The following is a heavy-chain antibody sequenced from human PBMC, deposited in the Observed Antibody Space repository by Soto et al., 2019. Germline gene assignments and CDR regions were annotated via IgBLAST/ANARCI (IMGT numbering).Heavy chain of an antibody. CDR2: INSDGSST. V-gene: IGHV3-74*01. Sequence: EVQLVESGGGLVQPGGSLRLSCAASGFTFSSYWMHWVRQAPGKGLVWVSRINSDGSSTSYADYVKGRFTISRDNAKNTRDLQMNSLSAEDTAVYYGASHLARNRDYWGQGTLVTVSS. CDR3: ASHLARNRDY. D-gene: IGHD3-3*02. J-gene: IGHJ4*02. CDR1: GFTFSSYW.